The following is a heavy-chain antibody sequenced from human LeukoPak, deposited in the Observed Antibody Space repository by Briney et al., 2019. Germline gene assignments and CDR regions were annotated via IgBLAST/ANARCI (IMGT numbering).Heavy chain of an antibody. V-gene: IGHV1-2*02. Sequence: ASVKVSCKASGYTFTSYYMHWVRQAPGQGLEWMGWINPNSGGTNYAQKFQGRVTMTRDTSISTAYMELSRLRSDDTAVYYCARVFYYDSSGPFDYWGQGTLVTVSS. J-gene: IGHJ4*02. D-gene: IGHD3-22*01. CDR1: GYTFTSYY. CDR2: INPNSGGT. CDR3: ARVFYYDSSGPFDY.